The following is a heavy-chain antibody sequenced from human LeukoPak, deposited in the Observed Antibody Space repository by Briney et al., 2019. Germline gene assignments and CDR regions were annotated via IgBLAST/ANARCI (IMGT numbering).Heavy chain of an antibody. CDR1: GFTFSSYA. J-gene: IGHJ4*02. CDR2: ISGSGGST. CDR3: AKDPLGYYDSSGYYYGSFDY. Sequence: GGSLRLSCAASGFTFSSYAMSWVRQAPGKGLEWVSAISGSGGSTYYADSVKGRFTISRDNSKNTLYLQMNSLRAEDTAVYYCAKDPLGYYDSSGYYYGSFDYWGQGTLVTASS. V-gene: IGHV3-23*01. D-gene: IGHD3-22*01.